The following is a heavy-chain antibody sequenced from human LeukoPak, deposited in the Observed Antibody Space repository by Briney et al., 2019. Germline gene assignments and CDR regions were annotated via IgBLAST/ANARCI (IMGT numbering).Heavy chain of an antibody. V-gene: IGHV4-59*08. CDR1: GGSISSYY. Sequence: SETLSLTCTASGGSISSYYWSWIRQPPGKGLEWIGYIYDSGSTNYNPSLKSRVTISVDTSKNQFSLNLNSVTAADTAVYYCARQRRGDIWGQGTMVTVSS. CDR3: ARQRRGDI. J-gene: IGHJ3*02. CDR2: IYDSGST.